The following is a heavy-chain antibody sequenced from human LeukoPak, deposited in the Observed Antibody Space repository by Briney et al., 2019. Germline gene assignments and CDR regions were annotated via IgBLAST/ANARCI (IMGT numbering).Heavy chain of an antibody. J-gene: IGHJ4*02. Sequence: GGSLRLSCAASEFTFSSYGMHWVRQAPGKGLEWVAFIRYDGSNKYYTDSVKGRFTISRDNSKNTLYLQMNSLRAEDTAVYYCAKDFFASTAARPHYWGQGTLVTVSS. CDR1: EFTFSSYG. D-gene: IGHD6-6*01. V-gene: IGHV3-30*02. CDR2: IRYDGSNK. CDR3: AKDFFASTAARPHY.